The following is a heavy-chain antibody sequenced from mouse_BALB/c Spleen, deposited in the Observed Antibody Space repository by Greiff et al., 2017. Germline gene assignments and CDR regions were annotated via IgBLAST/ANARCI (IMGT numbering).Heavy chain of an antibody. D-gene: IGHD3-2*02. V-gene: IGHV1-69*02. CDR1: GYTFTSYW. CDR3: AKAQRYYAMDY. CDR2: IDPSDSYT. Sequence: VQLQQPGAELVKPGASVKLSCKASGYTFTSYWMHWVKQRPGQGLEWIGEIDPSDSYTNYNQKFKGKATLTVDKSSSTAYMQLSSLTSEDSAVYYCAKAQRYYAMDYWGQGTSVTVSS. J-gene: IGHJ4*01.